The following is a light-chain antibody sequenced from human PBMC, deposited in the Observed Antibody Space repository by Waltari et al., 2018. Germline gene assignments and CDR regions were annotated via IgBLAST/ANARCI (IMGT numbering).Light chain of an antibody. V-gene: IGKV1-5*03. CDR2: RAS. CDR3: QHYSSYPVT. Sequence: DIQMTQSPSTLSASVGDRVTITCRASQSITIYLAWYQQKPGKAPKALSHRASILESGVPSRFSGVGSGTEFTLNISSLQPEDFATYYCQHYSSYPVTFGGGTKVEIK. CDR1: QSITIY. J-gene: IGKJ4*01.